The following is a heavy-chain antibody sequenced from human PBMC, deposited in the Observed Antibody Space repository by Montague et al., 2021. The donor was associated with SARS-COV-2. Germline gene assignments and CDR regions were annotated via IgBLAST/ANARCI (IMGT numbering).Heavy chain of an antibody. CDR3: ARAPIYRSSWYAYFDY. V-gene: IGHV4-59*02. D-gene: IGHD6-13*01. J-gene: IGHJ4*02. CDR1: GSSVRSYY. Sequence: SETLSLTCIVSGSSVRSYYWSWIRQPPGKGLEWIGYIYDSGSTXXXPSXXXRVTISVDTSKNQFSLRLTSVTAADTAMYFCARAPIYRSSWYAYFDYWGQGTLVTVSS. CDR2: IYDSGST.